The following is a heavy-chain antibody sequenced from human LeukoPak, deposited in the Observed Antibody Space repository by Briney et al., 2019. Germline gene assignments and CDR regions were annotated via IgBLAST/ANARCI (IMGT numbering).Heavy chain of an antibody. CDR2: IYYSGST. CDR3: ARRYSSGYHPWFDP. D-gene: IGHD3-22*01. Sequence: ETLSLTCTVSGGSISSSSYYWGWVRQPPGTGLEWIGSIYYSGSTYYNPSLKSRVTISVDTSKNQFSLKLSSVTAADTAVYYCARRYSSGYHPWFDPWGQGTLVTVSS. V-gene: IGHV4-39*01. CDR1: GGSISSSSYY. J-gene: IGHJ5*02.